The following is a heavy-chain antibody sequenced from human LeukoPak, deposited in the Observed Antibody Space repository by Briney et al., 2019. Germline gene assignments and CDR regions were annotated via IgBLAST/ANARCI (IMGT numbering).Heavy chain of an antibody. V-gene: IGHV4-38-2*02. D-gene: IGHD5-24*01. CDR1: GYSISSGYY. CDR3: ARGWGGYNWGGVDY. Sequence: SETLSLTCTVSGYSISSGYYWGWIRQPPGKGLEWIGFIYHSGSTYYNPSLKSRVTISVDTSKNQFSLKLSCVPAADTAVYYCARGWGGYNWGGVDYWGQGTLVTVSS. J-gene: IGHJ4*02. CDR2: IYHSGST.